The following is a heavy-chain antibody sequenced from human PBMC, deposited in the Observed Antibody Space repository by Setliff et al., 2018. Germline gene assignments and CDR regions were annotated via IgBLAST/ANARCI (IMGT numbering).Heavy chain of an antibody. V-gene: IGHV4-34*01. J-gene: IGHJ4*03. D-gene: IGHD3-16*01. Sequence: SETLSLTCGVYGESISDSYWSWIRQPPGRAPEWIGEALQGGSTNYDPSLRGRVIISLDTSKRQFALRINSVTAADTGVYYCARGLVDERTAYPYAEYFQYWGDGTLVTVSS. CDR2: ALQGGST. CDR1: GESISDSY. CDR3: ARGLVDERTAYPYAEYFQY.